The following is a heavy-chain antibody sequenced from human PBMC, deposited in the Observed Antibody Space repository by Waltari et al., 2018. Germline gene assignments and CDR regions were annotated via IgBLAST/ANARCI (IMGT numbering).Heavy chain of an antibody. CDR1: GSTLRSQP. J-gene: IGHJ4*01. CDR2: MCGVAGST. Sequence: EVQLLESGGGLVQPGGSLRLSCAASGSTLRSQPMTGVRQAPGKRLEWVSRMCGVAGSTFYADSVTGRFSISIDNSKNTLYLQMNSLRAEDTAVYYCAKYVGYVDNWGHGTLVTVSS. D-gene: IGHD6-13*01. V-gene: IGHV3-23*03. CDR3: AKYVGYVDN.